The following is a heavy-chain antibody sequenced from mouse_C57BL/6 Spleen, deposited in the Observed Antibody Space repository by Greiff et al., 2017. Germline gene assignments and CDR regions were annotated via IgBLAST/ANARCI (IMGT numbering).Heavy chain of an antibody. CDR1: GFTFSSYA. J-gene: IGHJ3*01. D-gene: IGHD2-4*01. V-gene: IGHV5-9-1*02. Sequence: EVMLVESGEGLVKPGGSLKLSCAASGFTFSSYAMSWVRQTPEKRLEWVAYISSGGDYIYYADTVKGRFTISRDNARNTLYLQMSSLKSEDTAMYYCTRDYDYDDWFAYWGQGTLVTVSA. CDR3: TRDYDYDDWFAY. CDR2: ISSGGDYI.